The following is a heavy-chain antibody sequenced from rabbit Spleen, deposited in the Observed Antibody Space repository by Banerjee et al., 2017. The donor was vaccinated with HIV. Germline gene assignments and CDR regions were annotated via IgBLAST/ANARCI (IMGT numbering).Heavy chain of an antibody. J-gene: IGHJ4*01. CDR2: IEPIFGNT. V-gene: IGHV1S47*01. D-gene: IGHD2-1*01. CDR3: VRDQAGDADYGPYYLNL. Sequence: QELLVVSGGGLVQPGGSLKLSCKASGFDFSNYGVSWVRQAPGKGLEWVGYIEPIFGNTYYANWVNGRFTISSHNAQNTLYLQLSSLTAADTATYFCVRDQAGDADYGPYYLNLWGPGTLVTVS. CDR1: GFDFSNYG.